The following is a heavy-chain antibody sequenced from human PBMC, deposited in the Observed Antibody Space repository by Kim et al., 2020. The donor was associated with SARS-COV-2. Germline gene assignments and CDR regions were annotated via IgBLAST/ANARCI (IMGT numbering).Heavy chain of an antibody. J-gene: IGHJ3*02. CDR1: GGSISSSNW. D-gene: IGHD3-16*01. CDR3: ARAPWGPVRRNAFDI. CDR2: IYHSGST. V-gene: IGHV4-4*02. Sequence: SETLSLTCAVSGGSISSSNWWSWVRQPPGKGLEWIGEIYHSGSTNYNPSLKSRVTISVDKSKNQFSLKLSSVTAADTAVYYCARAPWGPVRRNAFDIWGQGTMVTVSS.